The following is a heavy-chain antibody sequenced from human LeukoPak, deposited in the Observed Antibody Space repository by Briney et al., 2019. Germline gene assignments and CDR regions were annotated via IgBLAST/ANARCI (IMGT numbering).Heavy chain of an antibody. V-gene: IGHV3-64*01. CDR2: ISSNGGST. CDR3: ARDSGAGRVGATTGDAFDI. D-gene: IGHD1-26*01. CDR1: GFTFSSYA. Sequence: GGSLRLSCAASGFTFSSYAMHWVRQAPGKGLEYVSAISSNGGSTYYANSVKGRFTISRDNSKNTLYLQMGSLRAEDMAVYYCARDSGAGRVGATTGDAFDIWGQGTMVTVSS. J-gene: IGHJ3*02.